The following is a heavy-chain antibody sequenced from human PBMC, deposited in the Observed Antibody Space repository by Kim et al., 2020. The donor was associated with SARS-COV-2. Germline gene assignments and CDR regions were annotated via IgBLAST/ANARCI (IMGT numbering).Heavy chain of an antibody. Sequence: ASVKVSCKASGYTFTGYYMHWVRQAPGQGLEWMGRINPNSGGTNYAQKFQGRVTMTRDTSISTAYMELSRLRSDDTAVYYCARDHDFDWLPSYFDYWGQGTLVTVSS. V-gene: IGHV1-2*06. J-gene: IGHJ4*02. CDR2: INPNSGGT. D-gene: IGHD3-9*01. CDR3: ARDHDFDWLPSYFDY. CDR1: GYTFTGYY.